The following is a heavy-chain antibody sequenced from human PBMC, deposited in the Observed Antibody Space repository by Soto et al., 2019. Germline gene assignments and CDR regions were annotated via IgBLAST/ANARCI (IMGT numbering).Heavy chain of an antibody. J-gene: IGHJ5*02. CDR1: GGTFSSYA. V-gene: IGHV1-69*01. D-gene: IGHD2-8*01. CDR2: IIPIFGTA. Sequence: QVQLVQSGAEVKKPGSSVKVSCKASGGTFSSYAISWVRQAPGQGLEWMGGIIPIFGTANYAQKFQGRVTINADESKSTAYMELSSLRSEDTAVYYCARENPGYCTNGVCYSTGWFDPWGQGTLVTVSS. CDR3: ARENPGYCTNGVCYSTGWFDP.